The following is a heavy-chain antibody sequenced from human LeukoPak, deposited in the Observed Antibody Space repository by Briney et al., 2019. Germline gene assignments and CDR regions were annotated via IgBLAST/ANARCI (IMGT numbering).Heavy chain of an antibody. D-gene: IGHD6-6*01. CDR2: IYYSGST. Sequence: SETLSLTCTVSGGSISSGSYYWGWIRQPPGKGLEWIGSIYYSGSTYYNPSLKSRVTISVDTSKNQFSLKLSSVTAADTAVYYCARHLASYSSSSWGADYWGQGTLVTVSS. J-gene: IGHJ4*02. V-gene: IGHV4-39*01. CDR1: GGSISSGSYY. CDR3: ARHLASYSSSSWGADY.